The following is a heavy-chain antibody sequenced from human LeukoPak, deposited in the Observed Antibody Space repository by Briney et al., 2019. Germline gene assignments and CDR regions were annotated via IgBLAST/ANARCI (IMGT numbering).Heavy chain of an antibody. D-gene: IGHD4-17*01. CDR3: ARGLDGDYDYYYYYGMDV. J-gene: IGHJ6*02. CDR2: INHSGST. V-gene: IGHV4-34*01. CDR1: GVSFSGYY. Sequence: KTSETLSLTCAVYGVSFSGYYWSWLRQPPGKGLEWVGEINHSGSTNYNPSLKSRVTISVDTSKNQFSLKLRSVTAADTAVYYCARGLDGDYDYYYYYGMDVWGQGTTVTVSS.